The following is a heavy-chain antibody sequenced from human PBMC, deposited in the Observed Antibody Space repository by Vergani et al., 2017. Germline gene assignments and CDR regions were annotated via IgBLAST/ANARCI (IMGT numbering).Heavy chain of an antibody. CDR2: ISGSGGST. J-gene: IGHJ4*02. V-gene: IGHV3-23*01. CDR3: ASRYTGIAAAGYDY. CDR1: GFTFSSYA. Sequence: EVQLLESGGGLVQPGGSLRLSCAASGFTFSSYAMSWVRQAPGKGLEWVSAISGSGGSTYYADSVKSRFTIPRDNSKNTLYLQMNSLRAEDTAVYYCASRYTGIAAAGYDYWGQGTLVTVSS. D-gene: IGHD6-13*01.